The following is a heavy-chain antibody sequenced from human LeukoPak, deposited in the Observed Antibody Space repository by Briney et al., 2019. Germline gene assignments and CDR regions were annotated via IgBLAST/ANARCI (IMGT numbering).Heavy chain of an antibody. V-gene: IGHV5-51*01. CDR2: IYPSDSDT. CDR1: GYIFSTNW. J-gene: IGHJ5*02. Sequence: GESLKISCKGSGYIFSTNWIGWVRQVPGKGLEWMGIIYPSDSDTRYNPSFQGQVTLSADKSINTAYLQWSSLRASDTAMYYCARLEEDLTLGVAGYWFVPWGQGTLVTVS. D-gene: IGHD3-16*01. CDR3: ARLEEDLTLGVAGYWFVP.